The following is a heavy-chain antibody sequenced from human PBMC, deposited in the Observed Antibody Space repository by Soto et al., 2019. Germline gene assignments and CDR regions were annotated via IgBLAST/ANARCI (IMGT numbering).Heavy chain of an antibody. J-gene: IGHJ5*02. Sequence: QVQLVQSGAEVKKPGSSVKVSCKASGGTFSSYAISWVRQAPGQGLEWMGVIIPIFGTANYAQKFQGRVTITADESTSTAYMELSSLRSEDTAVYYCAREAHTYDFWSGYSHGWFDPWGQGTLVTVSS. D-gene: IGHD3-3*01. CDR1: GGTFSSYA. CDR3: AREAHTYDFWSGYSHGWFDP. V-gene: IGHV1-69*01. CDR2: IIPIFGTA.